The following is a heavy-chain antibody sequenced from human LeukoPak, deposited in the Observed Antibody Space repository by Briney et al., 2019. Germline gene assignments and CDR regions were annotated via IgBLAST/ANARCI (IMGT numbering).Heavy chain of an antibody. V-gene: IGHV1-69*13. CDR1: GYTFTGYY. CDR3: AREMDSSSHRFFLGGFRTFDP. D-gene: IGHD6-6*01. Sequence: GASVKVSCKASGYTFTGYYMHWVRQAPGQGLEWMGGIIPIFGIANYAQKFQGRVTITADESTSTAYMELSSLRSEDTAVYYCAREMDSSSHRFFLGGFRTFDPWGQGTPVTVSS. J-gene: IGHJ5*02. CDR2: IIPIFGIA.